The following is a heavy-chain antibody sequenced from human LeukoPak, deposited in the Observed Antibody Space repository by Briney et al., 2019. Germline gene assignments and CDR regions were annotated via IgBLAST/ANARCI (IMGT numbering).Heavy chain of an antibody. Sequence: ASVKVSCKASGGTFSSYAISRVRHAPGQGLEWMGGIIPIFGTANYAQKFQGRVTITTDESTSTAYMELSSLRSEDTAVYYCARGRVVVVPAASGYYYYMDVWGKGTTVTVSS. CDR3: ARGRVVVVPAASGYYYYMDV. J-gene: IGHJ6*03. CDR1: GGTFSSYA. V-gene: IGHV1-69*05. CDR2: IIPIFGTA. D-gene: IGHD2-2*01.